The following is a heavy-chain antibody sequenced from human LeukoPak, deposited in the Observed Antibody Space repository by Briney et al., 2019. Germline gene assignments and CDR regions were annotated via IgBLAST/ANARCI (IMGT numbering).Heavy chain of an antibody. J-gene: IGHJ4*02. V-gene: IGHV3-7*01. D-gene: IGHD3-9*01. Sequence: PGGSLRLSCAASGFTFSSYWMSWVRQAPGKGLEWVANIKQDGSEKYYVGSVKGRFTISRDNAKNSLYLQMNSLRAEDTAMYYCANGPHYNILTGFYKVRSHLDYWGQGTLVTVSS. CDR3: ANGPHYNILTGFYKVRSHLDY. CDR1: GFTFSSYW. CDR2: IKQDGSEK.